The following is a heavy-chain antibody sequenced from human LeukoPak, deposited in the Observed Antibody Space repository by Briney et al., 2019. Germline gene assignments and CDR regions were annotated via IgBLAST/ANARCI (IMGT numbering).Heavy chain of an antibody. CDR2: IYYSGSI. J-gene: IGHJ4*02. CDR3: ARSWYSSGWVDY. Sequence: SETLSLTCTVSGGSISSYYWSWIRQPPGKGLEWIGYIYYSGSINYNPSLKSRVTISVDTSKNQFSLKLSSVTAADTAVYYCARSWYSSGWVDYWGQGTLVTVSS. V-gene: IGHV4-59*08. CDR1: GGSISSYY. D-gene: IGHD6-19*01.